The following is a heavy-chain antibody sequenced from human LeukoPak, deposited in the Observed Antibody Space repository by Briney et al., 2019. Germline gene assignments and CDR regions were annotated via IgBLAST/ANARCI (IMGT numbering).Heavy chain of an antibody. CDR2: ISAYNGNT. CDR1: GYTFTSYG. J-gene: IGHJ4*02. Sequence: GASVTVSCTASGYTFTSYGISWVRQAPGQGLEWMGWISAYNGNTNYAQKLQGRVTMTTDTSTSTAYMELRSLRSDDTAVYYCARDRHPLQDIVVVPAALWGQGTLVTVSS. CDR3: ARDRHPLQDIVVVPAAL. V-gene: IGHV1-18*01. D-gene: IGHD2-2*01.